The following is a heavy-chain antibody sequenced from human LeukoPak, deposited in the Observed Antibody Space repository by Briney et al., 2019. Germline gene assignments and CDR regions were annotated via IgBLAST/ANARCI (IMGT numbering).Heavy chain of an antibody. V-gene: IGHV3-23*01. CDR1: GFTFSTYA. D-gene: IGHD2-15*01. Sequence: GGSLRLSCAASGFTFSTYAMTWVRQAPGKGLDWVSAISADGAATYYADSVKGRFTISRGNSRNTLYLQMISLRAEDSAVYYCARISDSLSDFWGQGTLVTVSS. CDR2: ISADGAAT. J-gene: IGHJ4*02. CDR3: ARISDSLSDF.